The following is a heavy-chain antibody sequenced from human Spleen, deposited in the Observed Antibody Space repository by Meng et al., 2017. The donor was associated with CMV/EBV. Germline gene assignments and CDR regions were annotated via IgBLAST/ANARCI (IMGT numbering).Heavy chain of an antibody. CDR2: INHSGST. Sequence: SETLSLTCAVYGGSFSGYYWSWIRQPPGKGLEWIGEINHSGSTNYNPSLKSRVTISVDTSKNQFSLKLSSVTAADTAVYYCARVTEQQLADYWGQGTLVTVSS. CDR3: ARVTEQQLADY. D-gene: IGHD6-13*01. CDR1: GGSFSGYY. J-gene: IGHJ4*02. V-gene: IGHV4-34*01.